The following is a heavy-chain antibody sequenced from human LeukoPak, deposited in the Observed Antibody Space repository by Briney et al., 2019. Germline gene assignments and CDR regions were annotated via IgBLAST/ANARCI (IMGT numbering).Heavy chain of an antibody. V-gene: IGHV4-34*10. J-gene: IGHJ4*02. CDR2: INHGGST. CDR1: GGSFSGYY. Sequence: PSETLSLTCAVYGGSFSGYYWSWIRQPPGKGLEWIGEINHGGSTNYNPSLKSRITMSVDTSKNQFSLKLSSVTAADTAVYYCARDAGSGYFDYWGQGTLVTVSS. CDR3: ARDAGSGYFDY. D-gene: IGHD6-19*01.